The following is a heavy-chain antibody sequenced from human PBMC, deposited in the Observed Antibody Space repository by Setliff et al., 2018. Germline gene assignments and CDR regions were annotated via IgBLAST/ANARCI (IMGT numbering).Heavy chain of an antibody. V-gene: IGHV4-59*02. D-gene: IGHD3-10*01. J-gene: IGHJ4*02. CDR2: MYYSGDT. CDR3: ARDVGGEGYFDS. CDR1: GGSVRGYY. Sequence: SETLSLTCTVSGGSVRGYYWSWIRQPPGKGLEWIGYMYYSGDTNYNPSLKSRVTMSVDTSKNQFSLKLSAVTAADTAVYYCARDVGGEGYFDSWGQGTLVTVSS.